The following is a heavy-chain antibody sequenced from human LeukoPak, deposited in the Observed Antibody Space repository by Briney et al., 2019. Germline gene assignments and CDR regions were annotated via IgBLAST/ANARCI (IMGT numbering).Heavy chain of an antibody. J-gene: IGHJ4*02. D-gene: IGHD1-26*01. CDR1: GYTFPSYG. V-gene: IGHV1-18*01. CDR3: ARAKWELLLGDY. Sequence: ASVKVSYKASGYTFPSYGISWVRRAPGQGLEGMGWISAYNGNTNYAQKLQGRVTMTTDTSTSTAYTELRSLRSDDTAVYYCARAKWELLLGDYWGQGTLVTVSS. CDR2: ISAYNGNT.